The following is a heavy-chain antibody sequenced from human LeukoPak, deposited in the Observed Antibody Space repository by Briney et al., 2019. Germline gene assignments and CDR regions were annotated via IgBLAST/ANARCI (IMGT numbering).Heavy chain of an antibody. J-gene: IGHJ4*02. V-gene: IGHV3-7*01. CDR1: GFIFNDYW. CDR2: IRQDGSET. D-gene: IGHD1-26*01. Sequence: GGSLRLSCAASGFIFNDYWMSWVRQAPGKGLEWVAKIRQDGSETYYVDSVKGRFTISRDNAKNSLYVQMNNLGAEDTAVYYCARGGATRFDYWGQGTLVTVSS. CDR3: ARGGATRFDY.